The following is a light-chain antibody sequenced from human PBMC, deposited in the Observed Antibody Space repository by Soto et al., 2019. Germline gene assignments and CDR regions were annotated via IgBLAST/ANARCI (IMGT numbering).Light chain of an antibody. V-gene: IGLV1-44*01. CDR3: AAWDVSLNGPV. CDR1: SSNIGSNT. Sequence: QSVLTQPPSASGTPGQRVTISCSGSSSNIGSNTVNWYQQLPGTAPKLLIYTNNQRPSGVPDRFSGSKPGTSASLAISGLQSEDEADYYCAAWDVSLNGPVFGGGTKLTVL. J-gene: IGLJ2*01. CDR2: TNN.